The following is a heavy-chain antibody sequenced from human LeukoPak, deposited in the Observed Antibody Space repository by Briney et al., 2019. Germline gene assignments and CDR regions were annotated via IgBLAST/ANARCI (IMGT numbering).Heavy chain of an antibody. V-gene: IGHV3-48*01. D-gene: IGHD6-13*01. Sequence: PGGSLRLSCAASRFTFSSYSMNWVRQAPGKGLEWVSYISSSSSTIYYADSVKGRLTISRDNAKNSLYLQMNSLRAEDTAVYYCARDLIAAAYYFDYWGQGTLVTVFS. CDR1: RFTFSSYS. CDR2: ISSSSSTI. J-gene: IGHJ4*02. CDR3: ARDLIAAAYYFDY.